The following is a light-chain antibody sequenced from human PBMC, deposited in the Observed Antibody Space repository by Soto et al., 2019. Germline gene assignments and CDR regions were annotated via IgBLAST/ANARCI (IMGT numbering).Light chain of an antibody. J-gene: IGLJ3*02. CDR2: SNN. CDR3: AAWDDSRNGVV. CDR1: SSNVGRNA. V-gene: IGLV1-44*01. Sequence: QSVLTQPPSASGTPGQRVTISCSGSSSNVGRNAVNWYQHLPGTAPKFLIYSNNQRPSGVPDRFSGSKSGTSASLAISGLQSEDEADYFCAAWDDSRNGVVFGGGTKLTVL.